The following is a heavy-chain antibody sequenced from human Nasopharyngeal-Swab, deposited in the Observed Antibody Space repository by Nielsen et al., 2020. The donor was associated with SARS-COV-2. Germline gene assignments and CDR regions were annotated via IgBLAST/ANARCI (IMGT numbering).Heavy chain of an antibody. Sequence: GESLKISCAASGFPFSTYTMNWVRQAPGKGLEWVSSISGSSTYIWYADSVKGRFTISRDNAKNSLFLQMNNLRADDTAIYYCARTAAFCSGNCYSEYFQHWGQGTLVTVSS. CDR1: GFPFSTYT. D-gene: IGHD2-21*02. CDR2: ISGSSTYI. J-gene: IGHJ1*01. CDR3: ARTAAFCSGNCYSEYFQH. V-gene: IGHV3-21*01.